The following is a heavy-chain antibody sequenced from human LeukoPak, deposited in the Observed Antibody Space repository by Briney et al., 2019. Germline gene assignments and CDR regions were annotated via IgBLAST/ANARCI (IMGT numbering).Heavy chain of an antibody. Sequence: PSETLSLTCAVYGGSFSGYYWSWIRQPPGKGLEWIGEINHSGSTNYNPSLKSRVTISVDTSKKQFSLKLSSVTAADTAVYYCARESSEYSTSSLEIKWGQGTLVTVSS. CDR3: ARESSEYSTSSLEIK. V-gene: IGHV4-34*01. CDR2: INHSGST. CDR1: GGSFSGYY. D-gene: IGHD6-6*01. J-gene: IGHJ4*02.